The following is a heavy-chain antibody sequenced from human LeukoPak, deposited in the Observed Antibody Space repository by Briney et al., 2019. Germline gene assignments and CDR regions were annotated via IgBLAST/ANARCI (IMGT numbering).Heavy chain of an antibody. CDR2: MNIDGSEK. D-gene: IGHD1-26*01. CDR3: ARDCGGSYRTQDY. CDR1: GFTFSSYW. Sequence: PGGSLRLSCAASGFTFSSYWMGWVRQAPGKRLEWVANMNIDGSEKYYADSAKGRFTISRDNARNSVYLQMNSLRVEDTAVYYCARDCGGSYRTQDYWGQGTLVTVSS. V-gene: IGHV3-7*01. J-gene: IGHJ4*02.